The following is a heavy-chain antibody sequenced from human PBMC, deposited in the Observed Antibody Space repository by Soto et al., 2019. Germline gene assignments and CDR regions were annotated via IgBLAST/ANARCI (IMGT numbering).Heavy chain of an antibody. D-gene: IGHD1-7*01. CDR3: ARDSPLTGTTVYYYYGMDV. CDR2: IIPIFGTA. V-gene: IGHV1-69*01. Sequence: QVQLVQSGAEVKKPGSSVKVSCKASGGTFSSYAISWVRQAPGQGLEWMGGIIPIFGTANYAQKFQGRVTITADESTSTAYMELSSLRSGDTAVYYCARDSPLTGTTVYYYYGMDVWGQGTTVTVSS. J-gene: IGHJ6*02. CDR1: GGTFSSYA.